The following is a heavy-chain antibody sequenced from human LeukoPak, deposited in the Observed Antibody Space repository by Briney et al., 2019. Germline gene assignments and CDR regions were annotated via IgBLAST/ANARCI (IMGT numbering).Heavy chain of an antibody. Sequence: QPGGSLRLSCAVSGLTFNNYAMNWVRQAPGKGLEWVANIKRDGSGKYYVDSVKGRFTISRDNAKNSLYLQMDSLRAEDTAVYYCARSRSAGYWGQGTLVTVSS. V-gene: IGHV3-7*01. J-gene: IGHJ4*02. CDR1: GLTFNNYA. CDR3: ARSRSAGY. CDR2: IKRDGSGK.